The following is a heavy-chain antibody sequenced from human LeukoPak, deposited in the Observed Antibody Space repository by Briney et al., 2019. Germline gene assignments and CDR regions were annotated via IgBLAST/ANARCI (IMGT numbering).Heavy chain of an antibody. CDR2: IRSKAYGGTT. D-gene: IGHD3-22*01. V-gene: IGHV3-49*03. J-gene: IGHJ3*02. CDR1: GFTSGDYA. Sequence: GGSLRLSCTASGFTSGDYAMTWFRQAPGKGLEWVGFIRSKAYGGTTEYAASVKGRFTISRDDSKSIAYLQMNSLKTEDTAVYYCTRVPIRTVTLVIVVRRRDVFDIWGQGTMVTVSS. CDR3: TRVPIRTVTLVIVVRRRDVFDI.